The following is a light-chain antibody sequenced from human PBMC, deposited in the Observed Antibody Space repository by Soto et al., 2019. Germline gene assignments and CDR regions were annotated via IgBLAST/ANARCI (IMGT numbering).Light chain of an antibody. V-gene: IGKV2-24*01. Sequence: DIVLTQTPLTASVTPDQPASFSCGSSESLLHSDGNTYLSWLHQRPGQPPRLLIYQISKQFSGVPDRFSGSGAGTNFTLKISRVEVEDVGTFFCMQSSHLRTFGQGTKVEI. CDR3: MQSSHLRT. J-gene: IGKJ1*01. CDR2: QIS. CDR1: ESLLHSDGNTY.